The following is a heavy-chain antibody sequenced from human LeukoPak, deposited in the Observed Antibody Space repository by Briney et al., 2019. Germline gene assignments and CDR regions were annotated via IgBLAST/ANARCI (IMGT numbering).Heavy chain of an antibody. CDR1: GFTCSGYG. D-gene: IGHD6-13*01. Sequence: PGGSLRRSCAASGFTCSGYGMHWVRPAPGKGLEWVAGIWYGGSNKYYAHSVKGRFTISRDNSKSTLYLQMNSLRAEDTAVYYCAKGEQQLSNWGQGTMVTVSS. V-gene: IGHV3-30*02. CDR2: IWYGGSNK. J-gene: IGHJ4*02. CDR3: AKGEQQLSN.